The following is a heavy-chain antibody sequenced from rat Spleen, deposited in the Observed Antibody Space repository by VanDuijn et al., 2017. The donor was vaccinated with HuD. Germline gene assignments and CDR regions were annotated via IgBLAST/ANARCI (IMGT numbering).Heavy chain of an antibody. V-gene: IGHV5-29*01. D-gene: IGHD1-9*01. J-gene: IGHJ2*01. CDR1: GFTFNNYG. Sequence: EVQLVETGGGLVQPGRSLKLSCVASGFTFNNYGMAWVRQVPTKGLEWVADISYDGITTYYRDSVKGRFTISRDNAKSTLYLQMDSLRSEDTATYYCARRHYGYTDYFNHWGQGVMVTVSS. CDR2: ISYDGITT. CDR3: ARRHYGYTDYFNH.